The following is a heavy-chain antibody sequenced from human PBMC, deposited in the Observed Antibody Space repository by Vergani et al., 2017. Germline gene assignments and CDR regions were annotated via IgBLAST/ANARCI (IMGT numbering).Heavy chain of an antibody. CDR2: INHSGST. Sequence: QVQLQQWGAGLLKPSETLPLTCAVYGGSFSGYYWSWIRQPPGKGLEWIGEINHSGSTNYNPSLKSRVTISVDTSKNQFSLKLSSVTAADTAVYYCARDGRYYYDSSGYSSNWFDPWGQGTLVTVSS. CDR1: GGSFSGYY. D-gene: IGHD3-22*01. V-gene: IGHV4-34*01. CDR3: ARDGRYYYDSSGYSSNWFDP. J-gene: IGHJ5*02.